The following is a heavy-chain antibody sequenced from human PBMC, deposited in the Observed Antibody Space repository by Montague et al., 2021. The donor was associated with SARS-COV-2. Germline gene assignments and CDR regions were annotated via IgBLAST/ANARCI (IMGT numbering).Heavy chain of an antibody. V-gene: IGHV4-34*01. CDR2: INHSGST. Sequence: ETLSLTCAVYGGSFSGYCWSWIRQPPGKGLEWIGEINHSGSTNYNPSLKSRVTISVDTSKNQFSLKLGSVTAADTAVYYCARVRYYGSGTSLGMDVWGQGTTVTVSS. J-gene: IGHJ6*02. CDR1: GGSFSGYC. D-gene: IGHD3-10*01. CDR3: ARVRYYGSGTSLGMDV.